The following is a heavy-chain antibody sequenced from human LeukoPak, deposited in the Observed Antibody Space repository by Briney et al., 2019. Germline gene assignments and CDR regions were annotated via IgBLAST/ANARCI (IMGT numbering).Heavy chain of an antibody. CDR2: MYHSGSP. CDR1: GYSISSGYY. D-gene: IGHD3-10*01. J-gene: IGHJ4*02. V-gene: IGHV4-38-2*02. Sequence: SETLSLTCSVSGYSISSGYYWGWIRQPPGKGLEWIGNMYHSGSPYYNPSLRSRVTISVDKSKNQLSLKLSSVTAADTAFYYCVRDSLHFDSGSSAFDSWGRGILVTVSS. CDR3: VRDSLHFDSGSSAFDS.